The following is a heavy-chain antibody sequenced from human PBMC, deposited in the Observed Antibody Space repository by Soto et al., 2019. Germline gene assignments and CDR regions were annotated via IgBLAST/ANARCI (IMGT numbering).Heavy chain of an antibody. CDR1: GGSISSYY. D-gene: IGHD4-17*01. V-gene: IGHV4-59*12. CDR3: ASLATVTYIDY. CDR2: IYYSGST. Sequence: QVQRQESGPGLVKPSETLSLTCTVSGGSISSYYWSWIRQPPGKGLEWIGYIYYSGSTNYNPTRKSRVTIAVDASKNQFSLNLSAVTAADTAMYYCASLATVTYIDYWGQGTLVTVSS. J-gene: IGHJ4*02.